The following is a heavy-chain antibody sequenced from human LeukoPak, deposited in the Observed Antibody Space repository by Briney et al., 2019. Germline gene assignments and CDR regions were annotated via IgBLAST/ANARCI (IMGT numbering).Heavy chain of an antibody. Sequence: PGGSLRLSCAASGFTFSTCDFHWVRQATGKGLEWVSSIGKGGETFYSGSAKGRFTISRDNAKNSLYLQMNTLRAGDTAMYYCVRGAPSGFDYWGQGTLVTVSS. CDR3: VRGAPSGFDY. V-gene: IGHV3-13*01. CDR2: IGKGGET. J-gene: IGHJ4*02. CDR1: GFTFSTCD. D-gene: IGHD6-19*01.